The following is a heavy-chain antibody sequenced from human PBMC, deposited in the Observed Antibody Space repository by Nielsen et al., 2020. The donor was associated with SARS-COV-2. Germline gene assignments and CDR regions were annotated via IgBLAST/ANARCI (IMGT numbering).Heavy chain of an antibody. CDR3: ARVGGSSWYFDN. CDR2: IKQDGTEK. J-gene: IGHJ4*02. CDR1: GFTFSSDW. D-gene: IGHD6-13*01. Sequence: GESLKISCAVSGFTFSSDWKSWVRQAPGKGLEWVANIKQDGTEKYYVDSVKGRFTISRDNAKNSMYLQMNSLRVEDTAVYYCARVGGSSWYFDNWGQGTLVTVSS. V-gene: IGHV3-7*03.